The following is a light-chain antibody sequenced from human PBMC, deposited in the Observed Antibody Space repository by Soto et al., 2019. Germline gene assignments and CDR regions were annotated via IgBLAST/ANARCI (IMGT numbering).Light chain of an antibody. Sequence: EIVLTQSPGTLSLSPGERGTLSCRASQSVSSSYLAWYQQKPGQAPRLLIYGASNRATGIPDRFSGSGSGTDFTLTISRLEPEDFVVYYCQQYNTSPWTFGQGTKVEIK. CDR1: QSVSSSY. CDR2: GAS. J-gene: IGKJ1*01. CDR3: QQYNTSPWT. V-gene: IGKV3-20*01.